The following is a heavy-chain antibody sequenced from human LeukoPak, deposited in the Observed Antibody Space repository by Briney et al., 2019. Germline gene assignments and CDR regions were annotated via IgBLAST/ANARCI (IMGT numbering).Heavy chain of an antibody. CDR1: GGSISSYY. V-gene: IGHV4-4*07. CDR2: IYTSGST. Sequence: SETLSLTCTVSGGSISSYYWSWNRQPAGKGLEWIGRIYTSGSTNYDPSLKSRVTMSVDTSKNQFSLKLSSVTAADTAVYYCATAFCSSTGCSIDYWGQGTLVTVSS. J-gene: IGHJ4*02. D-gene: IGHD2-2*01. CDR3: ATAFCSSTGCSIDY.